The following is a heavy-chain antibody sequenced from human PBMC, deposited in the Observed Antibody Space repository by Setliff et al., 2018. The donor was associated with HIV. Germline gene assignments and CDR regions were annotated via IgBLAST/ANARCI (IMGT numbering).Heavy chain of an antibody. V-gene: IGHV1-69-2*01. CDR2: VDPEDGET. CDR1: GYSFTGYY. CDR3: ATGRIPGIPAVIVY. J-gene: IGHJ4*02. Sequence: ASVKVSCKASGYSFTGYYMHWVQQAPGKGLEWMGRVDPEDGETIYAEKFQGRVTITTDESTSTAYMELSGLRSEDTAVYYCATGRIPGIPAVIVYWGQGTLVTVSS. D-gene: IGHD6-13*01.